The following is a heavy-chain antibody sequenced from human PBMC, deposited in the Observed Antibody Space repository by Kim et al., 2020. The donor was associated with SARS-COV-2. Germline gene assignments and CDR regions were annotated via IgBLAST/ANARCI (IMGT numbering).Heavy chain of an antibody. CDR2: ISSSSSYI. D-gene: IGHD6-19*01. Sequence: GGSLRLSCAASGFTFSSYSMNWVRQAPGKGLEWVSSISSSSSYIYYADSVKGRFTISRDNAKNSLYLQMNSLRAEDTAVYYCARDQTRQWLGKSYYYYYGMDVWGQGTTVTVSS. CDR1: GFTFSSYS. V-gene: IGHV3-21*01. J-gene: IGHJ6*02. CDR3: ARDQTRQWLGKSYYYYYGMDV.